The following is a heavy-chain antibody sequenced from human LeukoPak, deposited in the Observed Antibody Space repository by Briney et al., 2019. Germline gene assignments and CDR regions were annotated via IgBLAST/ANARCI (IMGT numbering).Heavy chain of an antibody. V-gene: IGHV3-53*01. CDR2: IYSDNT. D-gene: IGHD1-1*01. J-gene: IGHJ5*02. Sequence: GGSLRLSCTVSGFTVSSNSMSWVRQAPGKGLEWVSFIYSDNTHYSDSVKGRFTISRDNSKNTLYLEMNSLRAEDTAAYYCAKDRVQLERPYWFDPWGQGTLVTVSS. CDR3: AKDRVQLERPYWFDP. CDR1: GFTVSSNS.